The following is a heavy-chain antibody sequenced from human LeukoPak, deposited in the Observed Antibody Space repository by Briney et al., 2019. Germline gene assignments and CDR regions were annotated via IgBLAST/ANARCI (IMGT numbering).Heavy chain of an antibody. CDR1: GFTFSSYA. CDR2: IKQDGSEK. J-gene: IGHJ3*02. Sequence: PGGSLRLSCAASGFTFSSYAMHWVRQAPGKGLEWVANIKQDGSEKYYVDSVKGRFTISRDNAKNSLYLQMNSLRAEDTAVYYCARDGFSGSYFAADAFDIWGQGTMVTVSS. CDR3: ARDGFSGSYFAADAFDI. V-gene: IGHV3-7*01. D-gene: IGHD1-26*01.